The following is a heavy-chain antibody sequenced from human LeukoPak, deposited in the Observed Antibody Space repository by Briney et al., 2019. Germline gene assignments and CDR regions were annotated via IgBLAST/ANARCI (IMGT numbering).Heavy chain of an antibody. CDR1: GFTLSSYW. CDR2: IKQDGSKK. CDR3: ARDTEGSRDALDI. J-gene: IGHJ3*02. V-gene: IGHV3-7*01. D-gene: IGHD1-26*01. Sequence: PGGSLRLSCAASGFTLSSYWMSWVRQAPGKGLEYVANIKQDGSKKFYVDSVRGRFTISRDNAKNSLYLQMSSLRAEDTAVYYCARDTEGSRDALDIWGQGTMVTVSS.